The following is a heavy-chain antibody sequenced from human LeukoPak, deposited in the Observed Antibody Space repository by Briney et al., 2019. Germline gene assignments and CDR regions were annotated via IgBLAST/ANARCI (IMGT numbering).Heavy chain of an antibody. J-gene: IGHJ4*02. CDR2: FDPEDGET. CDR3: ARDSSGYYYDGVLDD. V-gene: IGHV1-24*01. D-gene: IGHD3-22*01. CDR1: GYTLTELS. Sequence: GASVKVSCKVSGYTLTELSMHWVRQAPGKGLEWMGGFDPEDGETIYAQKFQGRVTMTEDTSTDTAYMELSSLRSEDTAVYYCARDSSGYYYDGVLDDWGQGTLVTVSS.